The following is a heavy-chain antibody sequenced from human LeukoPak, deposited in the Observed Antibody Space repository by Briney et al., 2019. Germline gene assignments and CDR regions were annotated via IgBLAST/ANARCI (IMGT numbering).Heavy chain of an antibody. J-gene: IGHJ4*02. CDR3: AKLGTSDDY. CDR2: IAISDGKT. Sequence: GGSLRLSCAASGFALSSTAMSWVRQAPGKGLEWVSTIAISDGKTYYADSVKGRFSISKDNSKNTLYLQMNSLRAEDTAVYYCAKLGTSDDYWGQGTLVTVSS. V-gene: IGHV3-23*01. CDR1: GFALSSTA. D-gene: IGHD2-2*01.